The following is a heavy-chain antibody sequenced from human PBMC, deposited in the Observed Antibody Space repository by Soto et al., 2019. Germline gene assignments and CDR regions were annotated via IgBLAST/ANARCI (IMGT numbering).Heavy chain of an antibody. J-gene: IGHJ3*02. Sequence: ASVKVSCKVSGYTLTELSMHWVRQAPGKGLEWMGGFDPEDGETIYAQKFQGRVTMTEDTSTDTAYMELSSLRSEDTAVYYCATGGSIVGAASDAFHIWGQGTMVTVSS. CDR3: ATGGSIVGAASDAFHI. CDR1: GYTLTELS. D-gene: IGHD1-26*01. CDR2: FDPEDGET. V-gene: IGHV1-24*01.